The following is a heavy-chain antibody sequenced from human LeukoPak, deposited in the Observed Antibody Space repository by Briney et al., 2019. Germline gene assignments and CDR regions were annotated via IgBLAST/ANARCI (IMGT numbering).Heavy chain of an antibody. D-gene: IGHD6-13*01. CDR1: GYTFTRYY. CDR2: INPSGGST. CDR3: ARDRGQQLVGWFDP. Sequence: ASVKVSCKASGYTFTRYYIHWVRQAPRQGLEWMGIINPSGGSTTYAEKFQGRVTMTRDTSTSTVYMDLSSLRSEDTAVYYCARDRGQQLVGWFDPWGQGTLVTVSS. V-gene: IGHV1-46*01. J-gene: IGHJ5*02.